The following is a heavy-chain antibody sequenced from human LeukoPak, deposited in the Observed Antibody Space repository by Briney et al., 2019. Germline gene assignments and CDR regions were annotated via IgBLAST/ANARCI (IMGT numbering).Heavy chain of an antibody. CDR3: AKDGVPSRYFGRNYFDY. J-gene: IGHJ4*02. CDR2: IRYDGTNE. V-gene: IGHV3-30*02. D-gene: IGHD3-9*01. Sequence: GGSLRLSCAASGFTFSSYGMHWVRQAPGKGLEWVAFIRYDGTNEYYADSVKGRFTISRDNFKNTLYLKMNNLRAEDTAVYYCAKDGVPSRYFGRNYFDYWGQGALVTVSS. CDR1: GFTFSSYG.